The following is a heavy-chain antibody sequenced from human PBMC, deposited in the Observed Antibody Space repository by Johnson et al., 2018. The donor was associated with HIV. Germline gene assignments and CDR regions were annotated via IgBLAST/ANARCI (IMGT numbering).Heavy chain of an antibody. Sequence: VQLVESGGGLVQPGGSLRLSCAASGFTFSSYDMHWVRQATGKGLEWVSAIGTAGDTYYPGSVKGRFTISRENAKNSLYLQMNSLRTEDTALYFCAKDMVPWFGESPWAFDAFDVWGQGTMVTVSS. J-gene: IGHJ3*01. V-gene: IGHV3-13*01. D-gene: IGHD3-10*01. CDR1: GFTFSSYD. CDR3: AKDMVPWFGESPWAFDAFDV. CDR2: IGTAGDT.